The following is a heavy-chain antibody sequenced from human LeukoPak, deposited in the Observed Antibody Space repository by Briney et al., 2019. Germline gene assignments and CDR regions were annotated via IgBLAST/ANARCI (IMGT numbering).Heavy chain of an antibody. CDR1: GGSISSYY. J-gene: IGHJ4*02. Sequence: SETLSLTCTVSGGSISSYYWSWIRQPPGKGLEWIGYIYYSGSTNYNPSLKSRVTISVDTSKNQFSLKLSSVTASDPAVYYCARNGGGWDFDYWGQGTLVTVSS. V-gene: IGHV4-59*08. CDR2: IYYSGST. D-gene: IGHD2-15*01. CDR3: ARNGGGWDFDY.